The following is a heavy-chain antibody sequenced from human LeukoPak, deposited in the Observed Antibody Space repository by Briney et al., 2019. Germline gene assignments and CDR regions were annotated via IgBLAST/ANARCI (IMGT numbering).Heavy chain of an antibody. J-gene: IGHJ3*02. V-gene: IGHV3-23*01. CDR3: AKVGEESDAFDI. D-gene: IGHD2-21*01. Sequence: GGSLRLSCAPSGFTFSSYAMSWVRQAPGKGLEWVSAISGSGGSTYYADSVKGRFTISRDNSKNTLYLQMNSLRAEDTAVYYCAKVGEESDAFDIWGQGTMVTVSS. CDR1: GFTFSSYA. CDR2: ISGSGGST.